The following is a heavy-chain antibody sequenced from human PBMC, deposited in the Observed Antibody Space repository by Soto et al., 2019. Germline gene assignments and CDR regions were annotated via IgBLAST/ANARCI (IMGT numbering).Heavy chain of an antibody. J-gene: IGHJ4*02. CDR3: AHTANMATIAY. V-gene: IGHV2-5*02. CDR2: IYWDDDK. D-gene: IGHD5-12*01. Sequence: QITLKESGPTLVKPTQTLTLTCTFSGFSLSTSGVGVGWIRQPPGKALEWLALIYWDDDKRYSPSLKSRLNNTKDTPKNQVVLTMTNKDPVDTATYYCAHTANMATIAYWGQGTLVTVSS. CDR1: GFSLSTSGVG.